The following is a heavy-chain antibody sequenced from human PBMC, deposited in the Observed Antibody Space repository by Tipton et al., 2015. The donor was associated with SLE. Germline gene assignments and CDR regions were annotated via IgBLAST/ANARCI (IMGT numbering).Heavy chain of an antibody. J-gene: IGHJ3*02. V-gene: IGHV4-4*07. CDR3: ARGNAVLGANNAFDI. D-gene: IGHD2-8*02. Sequence: TLSLTCSVSGGSITNYYWSWIRQPAGKGLEWVGRIYTSGSTNYNPSLKGRVTMSLDTSKNQLSLHLNSMTAADTAVYYCARGNAVLGANNAFDIWGQGTMVTVSS. CDR2: IYTSGST. CDR1: GGSITNYY.